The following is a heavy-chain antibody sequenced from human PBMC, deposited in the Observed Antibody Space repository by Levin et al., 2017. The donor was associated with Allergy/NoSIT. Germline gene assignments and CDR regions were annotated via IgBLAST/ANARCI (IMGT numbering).Heavy chain of an antibody. Sequence: PSQTLSLTCTVSGASISSSIYLWGWIRQPPGKGLEWIGSTYYSGSTYYNPSLKSRVTISVDTSNNQFSLKLSSVTAADTAVYYCARHLVPASKLLDYWGQGTLVTVSS. D-gene: IGHD2-2*01. CDR3: ARHLVPASKLLDY. V-gene: IGHV4-39*01. J-gene: IGHJ4*02. CDR2: TYYSGST. CDR1: GASISSSIYL.